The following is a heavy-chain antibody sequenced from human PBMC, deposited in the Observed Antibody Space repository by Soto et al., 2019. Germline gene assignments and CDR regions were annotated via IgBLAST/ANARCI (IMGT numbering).Heavy chain of an antibody. CDR1: GYTLTELS. CDR2: FDPEDGET. CDR3: ATPPNYYDSSGLNY. Sequence: ASVKVSCKVSGYTLTELSMHWVRQAPGKGLEWMGGFDPEDGETIYAQKFQGRVTMTEDTSTDTAYMELSSLRSEDTAVYYCATPPNYYDSSGLNYWGQVTLVTVSS. J-gene: IGHJ4*02. V-gene: IGHV1-24*01. D-gene: IGHD3-22*01.